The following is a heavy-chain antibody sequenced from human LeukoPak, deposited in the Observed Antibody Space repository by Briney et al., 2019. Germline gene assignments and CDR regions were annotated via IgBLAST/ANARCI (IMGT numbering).Heavy chain of an antibody. Sequence: GASVKVSCKAFGYTFTSYYMHWVRQAPGQGLEWMGVINPSSGSISYAQTFQGRVTMTTDTSTSTVYMELSSLRSEDTAVYYCSTDTYGEPLDCWGQGTLVTVSS. D-gene: IGHD4-17*01. CDR2: INPSSGSI. J-gene: IGHJ4*02. CDR1: GYTFTSYY. V-gene: IGHV1-46*01. CDR3: STDTYGEPLDC.